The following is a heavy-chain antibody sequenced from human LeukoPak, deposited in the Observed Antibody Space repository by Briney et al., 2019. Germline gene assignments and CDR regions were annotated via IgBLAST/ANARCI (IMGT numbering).Heavy chain of an antibody. CDR3: TRTLGAVADSRYWFDP. CDR2: VNPSGGGT. Sequence: ASVKVSCKASGYTFTTYYMHWVRQAPGQGLEWMGVVNPSGGGTCYSQTLQGRLTMTRDMSTSTVYMEMSSLRAEDTAVYYCTRTLGAVADSRYWFDPWGQGTLVTASS. J-gene: IGHJ5*02. CDR1: GYTFTTYY. D-gene: IGHD3-16*01. V-gene: IGHV1-46*04.